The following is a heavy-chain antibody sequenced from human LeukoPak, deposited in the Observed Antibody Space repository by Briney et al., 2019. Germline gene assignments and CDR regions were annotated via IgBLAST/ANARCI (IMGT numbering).Heavy chain of an antibody. J-gene: IGHJ4*02. CDR2: ISPSGGST. V-gene: IGHV1-46*01. D-gene: IGHD3-10*01. CDR1: EYTFTNYY. CDR3: ARDRGLNVCPSDY. Sequence: ASVKVSCKASEYTFTNYYIHWVRQAPGQGLEWMGVISPSGGSTSYAQKFQGRLTMTRDTSTSTVDMELSSLRSEDTAVYYCARDRGLNVCPSDYWGQGTLVIVSS.